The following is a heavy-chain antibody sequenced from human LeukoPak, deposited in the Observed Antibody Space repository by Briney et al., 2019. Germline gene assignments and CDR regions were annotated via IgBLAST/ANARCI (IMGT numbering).Heavy chain of an antibody. Sequence: PGGSLRLSCAASGFTVSNNYMSWVRRAPGKGLEWVSAIHSDGSTFYADSVKGRFTISRDNSKNTLYLQMNSLRVEDTAMYYCALSSSWPGYFDYWGQGTLVTVSS. D-gene: IGHD6-13*01. CDR2: IHSDGST. J-gene: IGHJ4*02. CDR3: ALSSSWPGYFDY. CDR1: GFTVSNNY. V-gene: IGHV3-66*01.